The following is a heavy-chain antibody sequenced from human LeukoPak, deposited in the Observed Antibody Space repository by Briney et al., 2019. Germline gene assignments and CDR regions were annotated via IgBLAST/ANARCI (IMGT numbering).Heavy chain of an antibody. V-gene: IGHV3-21*01. J-gene: IGHJ3*02. CDR3: AREGGYDGAAFDI. Sequence: GGSLRLSCAASGFTFSSYSMNWVRQAPGKGLEWVSSISSSSSYIYYADSVKGRFTISRDNAKNSLYLQMNSLRAEDTAVYYCAREGGYDGAAFDIWGQGTMVTVSS. D-gene: IGHD5-12*01. CDR2: ISSSSSYI. CDR1: GFTFSSYS.